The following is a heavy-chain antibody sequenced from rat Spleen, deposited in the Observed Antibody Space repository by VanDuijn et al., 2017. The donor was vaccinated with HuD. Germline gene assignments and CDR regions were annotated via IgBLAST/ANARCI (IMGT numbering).Heavy chain of an antibody. V-gene: IGHV5S10*01. CDR3: ARRTMGIFDY. CDR2: ISYDGSST. Sequence: EVQLVESGGGLVQPGRSLKLSCAASGFTFSDYYMAWVRQAPTKGLEWVATISYDGSSTYYRDSVKGRFTISRDNAKSTLYLQMDSLRSEDTATYYCARRTMGIFDYWGQGTLVTVSS. D-gene: IGHD1-7*01. CDR1: GFTFSDYY. J-gene: IGHJ3*01.